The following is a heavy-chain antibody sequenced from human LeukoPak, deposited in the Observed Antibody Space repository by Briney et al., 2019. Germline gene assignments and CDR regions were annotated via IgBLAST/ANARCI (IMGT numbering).Heavy chain of an antibody. CDR3: ARDLGLAGAFDI. Sequence: PSETLSLTCTVSGGSISSSSYYWGWIRQPPGKGLEWIGSIYYSGSTYYNPSLKSRVTISVDTSKNQFSLKLSSVTAADTAVYYCARDLGLAGAFDIWGQGTMVTVSS. D-gene: IGHD3-16*01. CDR2: IYYSGST. CDR1: GGSISSSSYY. J-gene: IGHJ3*02. V-gene: IGHV4-39*07.